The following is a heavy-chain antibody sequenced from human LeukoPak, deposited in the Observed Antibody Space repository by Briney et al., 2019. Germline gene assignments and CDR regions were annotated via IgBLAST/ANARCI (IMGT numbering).Heavy chain of an antibody. J-gene: IGHJ4*02. CDR3: ARAFRSAYDGAVDY. CDR1: GYSISSGYY. V-gene: IGHV4-38-2*02. CDR2: IYHSGST. Sequence: SETLSLTCTVSGYSISSGYYWGWIRQPPGKGLEWIGSIYHSGSTYYNPSLKSRVTISVDTSKNQFSLKLSSVTAADTAVYYCARAFRSAYDGAVDYWGQGTLVTVSS. D-gene: IGHD3-3*01.